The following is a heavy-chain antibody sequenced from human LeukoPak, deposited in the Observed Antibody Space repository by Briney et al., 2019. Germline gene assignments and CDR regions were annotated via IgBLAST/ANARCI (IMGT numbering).Heavy chain of an antibody. J-gene: IGHJ4*02. D-gene: IGHD3-10*01. V-gene: IGHV3-23*01. Sequence: PGGSLRLSCAASGFTFSSCAMSWVRQAPGKGLEWVSGISGGGGSTYYTDSVRGRFTISRDNSKNTLYLQMNSLRAGDTAKYYCAKGSGGQFDYWGQGTLVTVSS. CDR2: ISGGGGST. CDR1: GFTFSSCA. CDR3: AKGSGGQFDY.